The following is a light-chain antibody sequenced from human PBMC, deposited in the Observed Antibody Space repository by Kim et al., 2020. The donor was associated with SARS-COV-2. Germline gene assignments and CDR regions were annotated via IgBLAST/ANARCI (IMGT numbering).Light chain of an antibody. J-gene: IGKJ4*01. CDR3: QQYGGSAR. CDR1: QSITSNY. V-gene: IGKV3-20*01. Sequence: LAPAERATLSGTSSQSITSNYLAWYQQKPGQTPRILIYGASSRATGIPDRFSGSGSGPDFTLTISRLEPEDFAVYDCQQYGGSARFGGGTKVDIK. CDR2: GAS.